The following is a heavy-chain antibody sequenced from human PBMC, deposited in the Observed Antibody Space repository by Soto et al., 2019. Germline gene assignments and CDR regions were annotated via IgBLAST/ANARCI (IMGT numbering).Heavy chain of an antibody. CDR1: GFTFSSYA. CDR2: ISGSGGST. Sequence: GGSLRLSCAASGFTFSSYAMSWVRQAPGKGLEWVSAISGSGGSTYYADSVKGRFTISRDNSKNTLYLQMNSLRAEDTAVYYCAKDSSYSSGWYFDYWGQGTLVTSPQ. V-gene: IGHV3-23*01. CDR3: AKDSSYSSGWYFDY. D-gene: IGHD6-19*01. J-gene: IGHJ4*02.